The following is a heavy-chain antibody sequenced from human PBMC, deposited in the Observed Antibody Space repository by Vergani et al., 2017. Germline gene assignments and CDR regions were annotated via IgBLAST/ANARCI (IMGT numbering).Heavy chain of an antibody. CDR1: GFTFDDYG. D-gene: IGHD2-2*01. V-gene: IGHV3-23*04. CDR3: AKGPSRYCSSTSCYRYFQH. J-gene: IGHJ1*01. CDR2: ISGSGGST. Sequence: EVQLVESGGGVVRPGGSLRLSCAASGFTFDDYGMSWVRQAPGKGLEWVSGISGSGGSTYYADSVKGRFTISRDNSKNTLYLQMNSLRAEDTAVYYCAKGPSRYCSSTSCYRYFQHWGQGTLVTVSS.